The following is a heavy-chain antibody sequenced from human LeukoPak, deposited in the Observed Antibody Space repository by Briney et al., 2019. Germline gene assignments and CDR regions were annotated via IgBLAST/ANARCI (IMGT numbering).Heavy chain of an antibody. V-gene: IGHV1-8*03. CDR2: MNPNSGNT. D-gene: IGHD3-3*01. CDR3: ARGITIFGVADVDNWFDP. Sequence: ASVKVSCKASGYTFTSYDINWVRQATGQGLEWMGWMNPNSGNTGYAQKFQGRVTITRNTSISTAYMELSSLRSEDTAVYYCARGITIFGVADVDNWFDPWGQGTLVTVSS. J-gene: IGHJ5*02. CDR1: GYTFTSYD.